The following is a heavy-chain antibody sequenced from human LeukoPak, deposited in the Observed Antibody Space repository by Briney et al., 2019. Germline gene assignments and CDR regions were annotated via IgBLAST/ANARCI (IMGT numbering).Heavy chain of an antibody. CDR2: IIPISGTA. D-gene: IGHD2-2*01. V-gene: IGHV1-69*05. Sequence: ASVKVSCKASGGTFSSHAIAWVRQAPGQGPEWMGGIIPISGTANYAQKFQGRVAITTDDSTSTAYMELSSLTSDDTAVYYCVRGLQYQLLKALGYYYMDVWGEGTTVTASS. CDR1: GGTFSSHA. CDR3: VRGLQYQLLKALGYYYMDV. J-gene: IGHJ6*03.